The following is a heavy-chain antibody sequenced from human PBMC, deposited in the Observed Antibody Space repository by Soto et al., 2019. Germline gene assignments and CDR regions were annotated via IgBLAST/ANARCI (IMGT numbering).Heavy chain of an antibody. J-gene: IGHJ4*02. CDR2: INRDGGST. D-gene: IGHD4-17*01. Sequence: PGGSLRLSCAAFGFRFHDYGMSWVRQVPGKGLEWVSGINRDGGSTSYADSVKGRFTISRDNAKNSLYLQMNSLRAEDTAFYYCARAPGFYGDFFDYWGQGTLVTVSS. V-gene: IGHV3-20*04. CDR1: GFRFHDYG. CDR3: ARAPGFYGDFFDY.